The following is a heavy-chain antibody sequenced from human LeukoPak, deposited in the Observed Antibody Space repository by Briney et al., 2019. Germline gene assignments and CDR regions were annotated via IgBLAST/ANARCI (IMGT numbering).Heavy chain of an antibody. CDR3: ARGLSNSRRTLLGLDH. J-gene: IGHJ4*02. Sequence: NASETLSLTCVVYGGSLSGYYWSWIRQPPGKGLEWIGEINHSGSSNYNPSLKSRVTISVDTSKNQFSLKLSSVSAADTAVYFCARGLSNSRRTLLGLDHWGQGTLVTVSS. D-gene: IGHD3-16*01. CDR1: GGSLSGYY. V-gene: IGHV4-34*01. CDR2: INHSGSS.